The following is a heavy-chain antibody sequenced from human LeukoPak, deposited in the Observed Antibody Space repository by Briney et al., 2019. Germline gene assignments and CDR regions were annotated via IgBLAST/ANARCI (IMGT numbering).Heavy chain of an antibody. J-gene: IGHJ4*02. V-gene: IGHV3-23*01. CDR1: GFTFSTYG. Sequence: GSLRLSCAASGFTFSTYGMSWVRQAPGKGLEWVSIISGRDGDTYYADSMKGRFTISRDNSKNTLYLQMNSLSAEDTAVYYCAKRSDYGGNSNYFDLWGQGTPVTVSS. CDR3: AKRSDYGGNSNYFDL. D-gene: IGHD4-23*01. CDR2: ISGRDGDT.